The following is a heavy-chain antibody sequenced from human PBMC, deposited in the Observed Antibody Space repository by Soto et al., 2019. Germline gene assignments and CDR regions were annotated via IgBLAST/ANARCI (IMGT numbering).Heavy chain of an antibody. J-gene: IGHJ5*02. CDR1: GGSISSHY. Sequence: PSETLSLTCTVSGGSISSHYWSWIRQPPGKGLEWIGYIYYSGSTNYNPSLKSRVTISVDTSKNQFSLKLSSVTAADTAVYYCARAQRGVAARLSWFDPWGQGTLVTVSS. CDR2: IYYSGST. CDR3: ARAQRGVAARLSWFDP. D-gene: IGHD6-6*01. V-gene: IGHV4-59*11.